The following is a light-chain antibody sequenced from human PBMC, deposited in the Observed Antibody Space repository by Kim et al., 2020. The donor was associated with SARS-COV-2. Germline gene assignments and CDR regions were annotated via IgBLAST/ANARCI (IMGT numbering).Light chain of an antibody. J-gene: IGKJ4*01. CDR2: KAS. V-gene: IGKV1-5*03. CDR3: QHYNSYSLT. CDR1: HAISDR. Sequence: ASVGDRVTITCRGSHAISDRLAWYQQKLGKAPKLLIYKASTLESGVPSRFSGSGSGTEFTLTINSLQPDDFATYYCQHYNSYSLTFGGGTKVDIK.